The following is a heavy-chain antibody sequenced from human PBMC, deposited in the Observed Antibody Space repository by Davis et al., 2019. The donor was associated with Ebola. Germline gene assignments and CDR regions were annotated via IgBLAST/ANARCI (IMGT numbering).Heavy chain of an antibody. CDR1: GGSISSSSYY. J-gene: IGHJ4*02. V-gene: IGHV4-39*01. Sequence: PSETLSLTCTVSGGSISSSSYYWGWIRQPPGKGLEWIGSIYYSGSTYYNPSLKSRVTISVDTSKNQFSLKLSSVTAADTAVYYCARGASYGASADYWGQGTLVTVSS. CDR2: IYYSGST. D-gene: IGHD4-17*01. CDR3: ARGASYGASADY.